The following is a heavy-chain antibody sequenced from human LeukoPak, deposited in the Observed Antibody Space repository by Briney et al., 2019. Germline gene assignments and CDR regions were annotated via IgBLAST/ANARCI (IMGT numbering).Heavy chain of an antibody. CDR3: ARDQAGSGHYADY. CDR1: GFMFSNFA. J-gene: IGHJ4*02. D-gene: IGHD3-10*01. CDR2: IRFDGSST. V-gene: IGHV3-30*02. Sequence: GGSLRLSCAASGFMFSNFAMHWVRQAPGKGLEWLAYIRFDGSSTYYADFVKGQFTISRDNSKNTLFLQMNSLRAEDTAVYYCARDQAGSGHYADYWGQGTLVTVSS.